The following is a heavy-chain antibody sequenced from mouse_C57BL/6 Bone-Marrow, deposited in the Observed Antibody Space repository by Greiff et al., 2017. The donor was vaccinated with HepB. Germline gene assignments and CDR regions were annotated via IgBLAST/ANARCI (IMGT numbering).Heavy chain of an antibody. J-gene: IGHJ2*01. Sequence: DVLLVESGGGLVKPGGSLKLSCAASGFTFSSYTMSWVRQTPEKRLEWVATISGGGGNTYYPDSVKGRFTISRDNAKNTLYLQMSSLRSEDTALYYCASLLQGDYWGQGTTLTVSS. V-gene: IGHV5-9*01. CDR1: GFTFSSYT. CDR3: ASLLQGDY. CDR2: ISGGGGNT. D-gene: IGHD1-1*01.